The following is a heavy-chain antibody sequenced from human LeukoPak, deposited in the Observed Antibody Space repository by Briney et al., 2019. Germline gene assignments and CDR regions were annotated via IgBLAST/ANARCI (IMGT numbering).Heavy chain of an antibody. V-gene: IGHV4-34*01. J-gene: IGHJ5*02. D-gene: IGHD3-10*01. CDR2: INHSGST. CDR3: ARLSSLVRGVTNWFDP. Sequence: SETLSLTCAVYGASLSDFYWSWIRQPPGKGLEWIGEINHSGSTNYNPSLKSRVTISVDTSKNQFSLKLSSVTAADTAVYYCARLSSLVRGVTNWFDPWGQGTLVTVSS. CDR1: GASLSDFY.